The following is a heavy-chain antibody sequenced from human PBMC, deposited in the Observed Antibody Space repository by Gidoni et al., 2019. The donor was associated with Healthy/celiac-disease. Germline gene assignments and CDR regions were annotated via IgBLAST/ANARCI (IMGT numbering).Heavy chain of an antibody. CDR2: SRSSSSYI. V-gene: IGHV3-21*01. Sequence: EVQLVESGGGLVKPGGSLRLSCAASGFTFSRYRLNWVRQAPGNGLAWVSSSRSSSSYIYYADSVKGRFTISRDNAKNSLYLQMNSLRAEDTAVYYCARTYYYDSSGYPTYGMDVWGQGTTVTVSS. CDR3: ARTYYYDSSGYPTYGMDV. CDR1: GFTFSRYR. J-gene: IGHJ6*02. D-gene: IGHD3-22*01.